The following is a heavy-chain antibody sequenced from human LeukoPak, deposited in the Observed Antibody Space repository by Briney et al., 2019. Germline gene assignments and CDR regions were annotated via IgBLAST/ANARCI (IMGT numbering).Heavy chain of an antibody. D-gene: IGHD5-12*01. CDR3: AREGLDIVATMVDY. CDR2: ISAYNGYT. CDR1: GYSFTSYG. J-gene: IGHJ4*02. Sequence: ASVKVSCKASGYSFTSYGITWVRQAPGQGLEWMGWISAYNGYTNYAQKLQGRVTMTTDTSTTTAYMELSRLRSDDTAVYYCAREGLDIVATMVDYWGQGTLVTVSS. V-gene: IGHV1-18*01.